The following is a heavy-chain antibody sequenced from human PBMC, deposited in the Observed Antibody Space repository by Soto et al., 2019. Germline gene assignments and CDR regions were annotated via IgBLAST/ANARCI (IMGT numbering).Heavy chain of an antibody. CDR2: INAGNGNT. D-gene: IGHD3-22*01. J-gene: IGHJ4*02. Sequence: ASVKVSCKASGYTFTSYAMHWVGQAPGQRLEWMGWINAGNGNTKYSQKFQGRVTITRDTSASTAYMELSSLRSEDTAVYYCARDSSGYLADYWGQGTLVTVST. CDR1: GYTFTSYA. V-gene: IGHV1-3*01. CDR3: ARDSSGYLADY.